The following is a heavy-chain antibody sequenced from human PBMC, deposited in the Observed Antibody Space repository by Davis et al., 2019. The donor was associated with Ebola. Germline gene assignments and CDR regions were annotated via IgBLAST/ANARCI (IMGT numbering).Heavy chain of an antibody. V-gene: IGHV4-34*01. CDR3: ARGEHFTHVVVGYYMDV. Sequence: PSETLSLTCAVYGGSFSGYYWSWIRQPPGKGLEWIGEINHSGSTNYNPSLKSRVTISVDTSKNQFSLKLSSVTAADTAVYYCARGEHFTHVVVGYYMDVWGKGTTVTVSS. J-gene: IGHJ6*03. CDR2: INHSGST. CDR1: GGSFSGYY. D-gene: IGHD2-15*01.